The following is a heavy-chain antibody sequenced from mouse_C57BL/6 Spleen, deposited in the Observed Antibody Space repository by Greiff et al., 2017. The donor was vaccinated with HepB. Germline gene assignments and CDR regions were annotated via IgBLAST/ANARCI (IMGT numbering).Heavy chain of an antibody. V-gene: IGHV1-39*01. J-gene: IGHJ4*01. Sequence: EVQLQQSGPELVKPGASVKISCKASGYSFTDYNMNWVKQSNGKSLEWIGVINPNYGTTSYNQKFKGKATLTVDQSSSTAYMQLNSLTSEDSAVYYCARVFITTVVDSLYAMDYWGQGTSVTVSS. CDR3: ARVFITTVVDSLYAMDY. D-gene: IGHD1-1*01. CDR1: GYSFTDYN. CDR2: INPNYGTT.